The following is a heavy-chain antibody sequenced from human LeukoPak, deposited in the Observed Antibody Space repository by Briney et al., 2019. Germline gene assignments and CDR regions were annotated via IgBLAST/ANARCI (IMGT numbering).Heavy chain of an antibody. CDR2: ISGSGGST. V-gene: IGHV3-23*01. Sequence: PGGSLRLSCAASGFTFSSYAMSWVRQAPGKGLEWVSAISGSGGSTYYADSVKGRFTISRDNSKNTLYLQMNSLRAEDTAVYYCAKDRRITFGGVILDYIDYWGQGTLVTVSS. CDR1: GFTFSSYA. CDR3: AKDRRITFGGVILDYIDY. J-gene: IGHJ4*02. D-gene: IGHD3-16*02.